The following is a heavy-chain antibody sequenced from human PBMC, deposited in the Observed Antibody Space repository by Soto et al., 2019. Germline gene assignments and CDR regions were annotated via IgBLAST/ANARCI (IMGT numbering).Heavy chain of an antibody. CDR1: GGTFSSYA. J-gene: IGHJ3*02. CDR3: ARGYSGSYGHAFDI. CDR2: IIPIFGTA. D-gene: IGHD1-26*01. V-gene: IGHV1-69*13. Sequence: ASVKVSCKASGGTFSSYAISWVRQAPGQGLEWMGGIIPIFGTANYAQKFQGRVTITADESTSTAYMELSSLRSEDTAVYYCARGYSGSYGHAFDIWGQGTMATVSS.